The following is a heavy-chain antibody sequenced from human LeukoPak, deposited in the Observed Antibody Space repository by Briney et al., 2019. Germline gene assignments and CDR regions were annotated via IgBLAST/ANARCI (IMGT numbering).Heavy chain of an antibody. Sequence: GGSLRLSCAVSGFTFSSYWMSWVRQAPGKGLEWVANINQDGSEKHYVDSVKGQFTISRDNAKKSLYLQMSSLRAEDTAVYFCARETYRLDPWGQGTLVTVSS. J-gene: IGHJ5*02. D-gene: IGHD2-2*01. CDR3: ARETYRLDP. CDR2: INQDGSEK. V-gene: IGHV3-7*05. CDR1: GFTFSSYW.